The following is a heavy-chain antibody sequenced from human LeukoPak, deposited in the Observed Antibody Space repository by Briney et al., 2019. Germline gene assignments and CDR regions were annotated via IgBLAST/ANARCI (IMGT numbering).Heavy chain of an antibody. D-gene: IGHD4-17*01. CDR3: ARRTTTVWVDY. Sequence: SETLSLTCAVYGGSFSGYYWSWIRQPPGKGLEWIGEINHSGSTNYNPSLKSRVTISVDTSKNQFSLKLSSVTAADTAVYYCARRTTTVWVDYWGQGTLVTVSS. V-gene: IGHV4-34*01. CDR1: GGSFSGYY. J-gene: IGHJ4*02. CDR2: INHSGST.